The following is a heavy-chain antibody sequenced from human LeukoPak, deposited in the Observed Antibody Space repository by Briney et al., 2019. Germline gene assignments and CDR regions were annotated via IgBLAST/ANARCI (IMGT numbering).Heavy chain of an antibody. V-gene: IGHV5-51*01. CDR1: GSTFTSYW. J-gene: IGHJ4*02. D-gene: IGHD6-19*01. Sequence: GESLQISCQGSGSTFTSYWIGWVRQVPGKGLEWMGIIYPGDSDTRYSPSFQGQVTISADKSISTAYLQWSSLKASDTAMYYCARLTQKSGWQFDYWGQGTLVTVSS. CDR2: IYPGDSDT. CDR3: ARLTQKSGWQFDY.